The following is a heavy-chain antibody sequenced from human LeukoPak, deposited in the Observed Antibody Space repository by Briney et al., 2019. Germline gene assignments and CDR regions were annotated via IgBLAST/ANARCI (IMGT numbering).Heavy chain of an antibody. CDR1: GFTFSNYW. CDR3: ARARIDY. J-gene: IGHJ4*02. Sequence: GGSLRLSCAASGFTFSNYWMTWVRQAPGKGLEWEANIKEDGSEKYYVDSVKGRFTISRDNAKNSLYLQMNTLKAEDTAVYYCARARIDYWGQGTLITVSS. D-gene: IGHD1-14*01. CDR2: IKEDGSEK. V-gene: IGHV3-7*05.